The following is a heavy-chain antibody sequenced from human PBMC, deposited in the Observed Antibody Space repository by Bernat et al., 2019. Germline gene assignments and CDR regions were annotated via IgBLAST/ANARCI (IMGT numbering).Heavy chain of an antibody. CDR1: GFTFSDYS. Sequence: EVQLVESGGGVVQPGRSLRLSCVASGFTFSDYSLHWVRQAPGKGLEWVGRIKSKTDGGTTDYAAPVKGRFTISRDDSKNTLYLQMNSLKTEDTAVYYCTRELRYFDWAYFDYWGQGTLVTVSS. D-gene: IGHD3-9*01. CDR2: IKSKTDGGTT. V-gene: IGHV3-15*07. CDR3: TRELRYFDWAYFDY. J-gene: IGHJ4*02.